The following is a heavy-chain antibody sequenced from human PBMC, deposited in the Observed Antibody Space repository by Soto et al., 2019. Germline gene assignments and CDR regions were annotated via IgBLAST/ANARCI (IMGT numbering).Heavy chain of an antibody. CDR2: ISGSGGST. CDR3: AKAVVGYDCWSGEAGLDY. J-gene: IGHJ4*02. V-gene: IGHV3-23*01. Sequence: EVQLLESGGGLVQPGGSLRLSCAASGFTFSSYAMSWVRQAPGKGLEWVSAISGSGGSTYYADSVKGLFTISRDNSKNTLYLQMNSLRAEDTAVYYCAKAVVGYDCWSGEAGLDYWGQETLVTVSS. D-gene: IGHD3-3*01. CDR1: GFTFSSYA.